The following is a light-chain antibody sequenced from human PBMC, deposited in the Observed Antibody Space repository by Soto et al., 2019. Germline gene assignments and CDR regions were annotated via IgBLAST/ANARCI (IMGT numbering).Light chain of an antibody. CDR1: QSISNY. CDR2: AAS. Sequence: DIQRTQSPSALSVCVGDRVTSTCRASQSISNYYDWPQQKPGKVPKLLSYAASILQSGVPSRFSGSGSGTDATLTISSMHPEDGATYYCQKYTSAPRTFGKETQVQIK. CDR3: QKYTSAPRT. V-gene: IGKV1-27*01. J-gene: IGKJ1*01.